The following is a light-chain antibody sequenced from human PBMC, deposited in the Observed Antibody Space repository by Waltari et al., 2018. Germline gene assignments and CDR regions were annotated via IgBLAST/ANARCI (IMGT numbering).Light chain of an antibody. J-gene: IGLJ1*01. CDR3: CSYAGSSTYV. Sequence: QSALTQPASVSGSPRQSITIPCTGTSSEAGYYNLVSWYQQHPGKAPKLMISAGSKRPSGVSNRFSGSKSGNTASLTISGLQAEDEADYYCCSYAGSSTYVFGTGTKVTVL. V-gene: IGLV2-23*01. CDR2: AGS. CDR1: SSEAGYYNL.